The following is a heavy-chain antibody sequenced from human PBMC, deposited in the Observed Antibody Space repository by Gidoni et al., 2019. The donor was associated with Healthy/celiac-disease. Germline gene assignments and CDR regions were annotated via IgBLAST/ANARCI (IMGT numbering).Heavy chain of an antibody. V-gene: IGHV1-2*02. CDR3: ARGDGDFWSGYLYYFDY. J-gene: IGHJ4*02. Sequence: QVQLVQSGAEVKKPGASVKVSCKAPGYTFTGYYMHWVRQAPGQGLEWMGWINPNSGGTNYAQKFQGRVTMTRDTSISTAYMELSRLRSDDTAVYYCARGDGDFWSGYLYYFDYWGQGTLVTVSS. D-gene: IGHD3-3*01. CDR2: INPNSGGT. CDR1: GYTFTGYY.